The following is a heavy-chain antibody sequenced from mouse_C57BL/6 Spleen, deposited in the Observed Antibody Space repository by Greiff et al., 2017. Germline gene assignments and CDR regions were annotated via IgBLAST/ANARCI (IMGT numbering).Heavy chain of an antibody. V-gene: IGHV1-62-2*01. Sequence: QVQLKESGAELVKPGASVKLSCKASAYTFTEYTIHWVQHRSCQGLAWIGWFYPGRGSLTYNEKFNDKATLTADKSSSTVYMESSRLTSEVSGVYFCARHEVPYGNYVGYYAMDYWGQGTSVTVSS. CDR2: FYPGRGSL. J-gene: IGHJ4*01. CDR1: AYTFTEYT. CDR3: ARHEVPYGNYVGYYAMDY. D-gene: IGHD2-1*01.